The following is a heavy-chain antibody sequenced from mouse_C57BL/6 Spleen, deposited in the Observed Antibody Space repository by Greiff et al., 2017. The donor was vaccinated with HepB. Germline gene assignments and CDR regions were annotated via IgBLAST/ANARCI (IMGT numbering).Heavy chain of an antibody. J-gene: IGHJ2*01. CDR3: GRGDTTVVANFDY. V-gene: IGHV3-6*01. Sequence: EVKLQQSGPGLVKPSPSLSLSCSVTGYSFTSGYFCNWIRQLPGNKLEWMGYISHDGSNNYNQSIKNRISITHDTSKNKFFLKLNSVTTEDTAKYYCGRGDTTVVANFDYWGQGTTLTVSS. CDR2: ISHDGSN. CDR1: GYSFTSGYF. D-gene: IGHD1-1*01.